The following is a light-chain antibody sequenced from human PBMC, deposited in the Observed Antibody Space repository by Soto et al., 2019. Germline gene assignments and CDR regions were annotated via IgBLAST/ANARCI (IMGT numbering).Light chain of an antibody. Sequence: EIVMTQSPATLSVSPGGRATLSCRASQSISDTLAWYQQKPGQAPRLLIYSASRRATGFPGRFSGSGSGTDFTLTISSLQSEDLAVYYCQQYGSSSITFGQGTRLEI. V-gene: IGKV3-15*01. CDR2: SAS. CDR1: QSISDT. CDR3: QQYGSSSIT. J-gene: IGKJ5*01.